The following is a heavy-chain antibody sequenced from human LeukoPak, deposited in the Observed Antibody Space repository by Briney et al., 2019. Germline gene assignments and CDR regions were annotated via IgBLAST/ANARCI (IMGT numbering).Heavy chain of an antibody. CDR2: IYNGGST. J-gene: IGHJ4*02. CDR3: ARASQWLAFGY. V-gene: IGHV3-66*01. Sequence: PGGSLRLSCAASGFTFSDHYMDWVRQAPGKGLEWVSVIYNGGSTKYADSVKGRFTISRDNSENTLYLQMNSLRDEDTAVYFCARASQWLAFGYWGQGTLVTVSS. D-gene: IGHD6-19*01. CDR1: GFTFSDHY.